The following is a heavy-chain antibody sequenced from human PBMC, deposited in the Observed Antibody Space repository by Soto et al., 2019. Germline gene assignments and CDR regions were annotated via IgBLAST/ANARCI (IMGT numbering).Heavy chain of an antibody. CDR2: ISGSGGST. V-gene: IGHV3-23*01. CDR3: AKSPSSTWYYFDY. Sequence: GGALRVSCAASGITVSTHDMNWFRQAPGKGLEWVSGISGSGGSTYYADSVKGRFTISRDNSKNTLYLQLNTLRAEDTAVYYCAKSPSSTWYYFDYWGQGTLVTVSS. CDR1: GITVSTHD. D-gene: IGHD6-13*01. J-gene: IGHJ4*02.